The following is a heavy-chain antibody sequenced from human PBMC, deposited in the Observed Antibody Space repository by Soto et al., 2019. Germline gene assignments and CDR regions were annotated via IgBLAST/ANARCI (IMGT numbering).Heavy chain of an antibody. CDR1: GFSLSTSGVG. Sequence: SGPTLVNPTQTLTLTCTFSGFSLSTSGVGVGWIRQPPGKALEWLALIYWDDDKRYSPSLKSRLTITKDTSKNQVVLTMTNMDPVDTATYYCAHRPPYYDFWSGYPGAFDIWGQGTMVTVSS. V-gene: IGHV2-5*02. CDR2: IYWDDDK. CDR3: AHRPPYYDFWSGYPGAFDI. J-gene: IGHJ3*02. D-gene: IGHD3-3*01.